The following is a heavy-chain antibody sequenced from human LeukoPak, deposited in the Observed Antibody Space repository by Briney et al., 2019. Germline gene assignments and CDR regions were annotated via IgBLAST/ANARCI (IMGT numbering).Heavy chain of an antibody. CDR3: ARERIAAAGTGWFDP. D-gene: IGHD6-13*01. CDR1: GGSISSGGYY. CDR2: IYYSGST. Sequence: SQTLSLTCTVSGGSISSGGYYWSWIRQHPGKGLEWIGYIYYSGSTYYNPSLKSRVTISVDTSKNQFSLKLSSVTAADTATYYCARERIAAAGTGWFDPWGQGTLVTVSS. V-gene: IGHV4-31*03. J-gene: IGHJ5*02.